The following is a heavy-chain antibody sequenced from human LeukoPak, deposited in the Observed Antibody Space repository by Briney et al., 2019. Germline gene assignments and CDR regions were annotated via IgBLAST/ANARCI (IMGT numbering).Heavy chain of an antibody. V-gene: IGHV3-30-3*01. CDR1: GFTFSSYA. CDR3: ARVGALRIYYYGMDV. Sequence: PRRSLRLSCAASGFTFSSYAMHWVRQAPGKGLEWVAVISYDGSNKYYADSVKGRFTISRDNSKNTLYLQMNSLRAEDTAVYYCARVGALRIYYYGMDVWGQGTTVTVSS. J-gene: IGHJ6*02. D-gene: IGHD1-26*01. CDR2: ISYDGSNK.